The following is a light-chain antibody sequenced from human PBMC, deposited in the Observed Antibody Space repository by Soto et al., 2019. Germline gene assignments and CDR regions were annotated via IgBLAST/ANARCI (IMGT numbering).Light chain of an antibody. CDR1: SSNIGAGYD. Sequence: QSVLTQPPSVSGAPGQRVTISCTGSSSNIGAGYDVHWYQQLPGTAPKLLIFGNINRPSGVPDRFSGSKSGTSASLAITGLLAEDEADYYCAAWDDSLSGGVFGTGTKVTVL. CDR3: AAWDDSLSGGV. CDR2: GNI. V-gene: IGLV1-40*01. J-gene: IGLJ1*01.